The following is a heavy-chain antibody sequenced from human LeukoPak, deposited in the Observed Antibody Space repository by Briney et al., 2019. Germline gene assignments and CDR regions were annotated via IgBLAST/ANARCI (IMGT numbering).Heavy chain of an antibody. CDR3: AKHQGYYYDSSGYLTGLDY. V-gene: IGHV3-23*01. J-gene: IGHJ4*02. CDR1: GFTFSSYA. D-gene: IGHD3-22*01. Sequence: GGSLRLSCAASGFTFSSYAMSWVRQDPGKGLEWVSAISGSGGSTYYADSVKGRFTISRDNSKNTLYLQMNSLRAEDTAVYYCAKHQGYYYDSSGYLTGLDYWGQGTLVTVSS. CDR2: ISGSGGST.